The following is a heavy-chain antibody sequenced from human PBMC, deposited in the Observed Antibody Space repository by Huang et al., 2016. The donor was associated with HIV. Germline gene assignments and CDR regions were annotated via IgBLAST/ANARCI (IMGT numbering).Heavy chain of an antibody. CDR3: AKGGSAAAVLDF. V-gene: IGHV3-30*18. J-gene: IGHJ4*02. CDR2: ISYDAKTK. Sequence: QVQLVESGGGVVQPGRSLRISCAASGFTFLSYGMHWVRQGTGKGLEWVAVISYDAKTKDYADSVKGRFSISRDNSKTTVYLQLNSLRLEDTAVYYCAKGGSAAAVLDFWGQGTLVTVSS. D-gene: IGHD6-13*01. CDR1: GFTFLSYG.